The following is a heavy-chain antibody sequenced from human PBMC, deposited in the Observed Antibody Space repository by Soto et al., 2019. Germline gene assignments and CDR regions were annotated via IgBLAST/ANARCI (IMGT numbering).Heavy chain of an antibody. Sequence: QVQLVQSGAEVKTPGASVKVSCKASGYTFATYDMNWVQQAPGQGLEWMGWMNPNSGNTGYAQKFQGRLTMTRDTALSVAHMELSSLRNEDTAVYYCARSDGYNFNWLDSWGQGTLVTVSA. CDR2: MNPNSGNT. J-gene: IGHJ5*01. CDR1: GYTFATYD. V-gene: IGHV1-8*01. D-gene: IGHD2-21*01. CDR3: ARSDGYNFNWLDS.